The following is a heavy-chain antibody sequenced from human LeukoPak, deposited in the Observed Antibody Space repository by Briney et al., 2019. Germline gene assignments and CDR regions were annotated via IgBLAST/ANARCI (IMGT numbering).Heavy chain of an antibody. V-gene: IGHV3-7*01. CDR1: GFTFSSYW. Sequence: GGSLRLSCAASGFTFSSYWMSLVRQAPGKGLEWVANIKQDGSEKYYVDSVKGRFTISRDNAKNSLYLRMNSLRAEDTAVYYCARAEGYYDSSGYHWGQGTLVTVSS. J-gene: IGHJ5*02. CDR2: IKQDGSEK. D-gene: IGHD3-22*01. CDR3: ARAEGYYDSSGYH.